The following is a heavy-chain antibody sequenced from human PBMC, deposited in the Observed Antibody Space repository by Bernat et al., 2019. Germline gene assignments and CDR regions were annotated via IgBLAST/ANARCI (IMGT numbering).Heavy chain of an antibody. Sequence: EVQLVESGGGLVQPGGSLRLSCAASGFTFSTYDMNWVRQAPGKGLEWVSFISDSGSPIYYADSVKGRFTISRDHAKNSLYLQMNSVRAEDTAVYYCARELWLGIEAVGVDYWGQGTLVTVSS. V-gene: IGHV3-48*03. D-gene: IGHD1-26*01. CDR2: ISDSGSPI. CDR3: ARELWLGIEAVGVDY. CDR1: GFTFSTYD. J-gene: IGHJ4*02.